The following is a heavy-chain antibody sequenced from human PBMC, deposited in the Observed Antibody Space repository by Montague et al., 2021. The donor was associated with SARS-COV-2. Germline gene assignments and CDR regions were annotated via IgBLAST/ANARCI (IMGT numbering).Heavy chain of an antibody. J-gene: IGHJ4*02. CDR2: ISYTGRT. Sequence: SETLSLTCIVSGGSISSPDYYRGWIRQSPGKGLEWIGSISYTGRTYYNPSLRSRVSFSMDTSKNHFSLSLSSVTVADTAVYFCARQLPSYCATNKCYPYYFDGWGQGALVTVSS. CDR3: ARQLPSYCATNKCYPYYFDG. V-gene: IGHV4-39*01. D-gene: IGHD2-8*01. CDR1: GGSISSPDYY.